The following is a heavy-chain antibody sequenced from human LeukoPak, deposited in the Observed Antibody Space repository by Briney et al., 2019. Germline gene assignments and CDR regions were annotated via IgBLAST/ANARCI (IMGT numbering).Heavy chain of an antibody. J-gene: IGHJ5*02. CDR1: GGSFSGYY. Sequence: SETLSLTCAVYGGSFSGYYWSWIRQPPGKGLEWIGEINHSGSTNYNPSLKSRVTISVDTSKNQFSLKLSSVTAADTAVYYCARGGFQYYGSGSTNWFHPWGQGTLVTVSS. CDR2: INHSGST. D-gene: IGHD3-10*01. CDR3: ARGGFQYYGSGSTNWFHP. V-gene: IGHV4-34*01.